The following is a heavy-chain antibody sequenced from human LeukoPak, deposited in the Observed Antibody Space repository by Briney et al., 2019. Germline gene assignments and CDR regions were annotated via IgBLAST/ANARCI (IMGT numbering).Heavy chain of an antibody. D-gene: IGHD5-18*01. CDR2: LYYSGIT. V-gene: IGHV4-59*08. CDR1: GGSISTYY. Sequence: SETLSLTCTVSGGSISTYYWSWIRQPPGKGLEWIGYLYYSGITNYNPSLKGRVSISVDTSKNQFSLRLTSVTAADTAVYYCARGNTAMLNWGQGTLVTVSS. CDR3: ARGNTAMLN. J-gene: IGHJ4*02.